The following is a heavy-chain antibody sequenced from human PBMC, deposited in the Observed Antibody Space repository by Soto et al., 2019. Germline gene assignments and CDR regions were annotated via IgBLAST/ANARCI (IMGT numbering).Heavy chain of an antibody. D-gene: IGHD6-13*01. CDR3: AKTRGEVYSSSLDY. J-gene: IGHJ4*02. CDR1: GSTFSSYA. CDR2: ISGSGGST. Sequence: GGSLRLSCAASGSTFSSYAMSWFRQAPGKGLEWVSAISGSGGSTYYADSVKGRFTISRDNSKNTLYLQMNSLRAEDTAVYYCAKTRGEVYSSSLDYWGQGTLVTVSS. V-gene: IGHV3-23*01.